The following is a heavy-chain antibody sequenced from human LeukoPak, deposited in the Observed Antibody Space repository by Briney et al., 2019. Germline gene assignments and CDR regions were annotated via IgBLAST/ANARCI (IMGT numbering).Heavy chain of an antibody. CDR2: ISYDGSNK. CDR3: AKGQGSVTYKYYFDY. D-gene: IGHD3-10*01. Sequence: PGGSLRLSCAASGFSFSSYAMHWVRQAPGKGLEWVAVISYDGSNKYYADSVKGRFTISRDHPKNTLYLQMNSLRAEDTAIYYCAKGQGSVTYKYYFDYWGQGTLVTVSS. J-gene: IGHJ4*02. CDR1: GFSFSSYA. V-gene: IGHV3-30-3*01.